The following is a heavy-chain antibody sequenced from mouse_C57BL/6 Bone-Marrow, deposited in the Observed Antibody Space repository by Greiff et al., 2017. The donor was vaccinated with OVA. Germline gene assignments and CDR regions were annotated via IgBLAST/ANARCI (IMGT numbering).Heavy chain of an antibody. CDR2: LDPNSGGT. CDR3: ASDGNYAWFAY. D-gene: IGHD2-1*01. V-gene: IGHV1-72*01. Sequence: QVQLQQSGAELVKPGASVTLSCKASGYTFTSYWMHWVKQRPGRGLEWIGRLDPNSGGTKYNEKFKSKATLNVDKPSSTAYMQLSSLTSEDAAVYYCASDGNYAWFAYWGQGTLVTVSA. J-gene: IGHJ3*01. CDR1: GYTFTSYW.